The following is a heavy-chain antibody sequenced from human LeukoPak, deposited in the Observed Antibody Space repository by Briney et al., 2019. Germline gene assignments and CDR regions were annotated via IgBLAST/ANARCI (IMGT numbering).Heavy chain of an antibody. Sequence: GESLKIYRKRSGYNFTSYKIGWVRRMPGKGLEWMGIIYPGDSDTTYSPSFQGQVTISADKSISTAYLQWSSLKPSDTAMYYCAREDSGDPVAFYMWCQGTMVTVSS. CDR1: GYNFTSYK. CDR3: AREDSGDPVAFYM. CDR2: IYPGDSDT. J-gene: IGHJ3*02. V-gene: IGHV5-51*01. D-gene: IGHD4-17*01.